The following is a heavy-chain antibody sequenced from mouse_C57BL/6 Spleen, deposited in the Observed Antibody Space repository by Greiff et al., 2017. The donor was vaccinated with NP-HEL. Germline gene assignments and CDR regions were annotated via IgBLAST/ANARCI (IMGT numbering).Heavy chain of an antibody. CDR2: IHPNSGST. J-gene: IGHJ3*01. D-gene: IGHD1-1*01. Sequence: QVQLQQPGAELVKPGASVKLSCKASGYTFTSYWMHWVKQRPGQGLEWIGMIHPNSGSTNYNEKFKSKATLTVDKSSSTAYMQRSSLTSEDSAVYYCAPYGSSLPWFAYWGQGTLVTVSA. CDR3: APYGSSLPWFAY. V-gene: IGHV1-64*01. CDR1: GYTFTSYW.